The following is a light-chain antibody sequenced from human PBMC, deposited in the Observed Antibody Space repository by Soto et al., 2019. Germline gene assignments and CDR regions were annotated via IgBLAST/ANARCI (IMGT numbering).Light chain of an antibody. V-gene: IGLV2-14*01. CDR3: ISYTGSGTF. CDR1: SSDVGGYDQ. Sequence: QSVLTQPASVSGSPGQSIAISCTGTSSDVGGYDQVSWYQQHPGKAPKLMFYGVSIRHSWVSNRFSGSKSGNTASLTISWLQAEDEAEYYCISYTGSGTFFGGGTKLTVL. J-gene: IGLJ2*01. CDR2: GVS.